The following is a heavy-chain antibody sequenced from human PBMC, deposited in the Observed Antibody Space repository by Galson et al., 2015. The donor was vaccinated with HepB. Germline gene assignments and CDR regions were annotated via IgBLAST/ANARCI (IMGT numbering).Heavy chain of an antibody. Sequence: SLRLYCAASGFTFGDYAMSWFRQAPGKGLEWVGFIRSKAYGGTTEYAASVKGRFTISRDDSKSIAYLQMNSLKTEDTAVYYCTREPSEATLPADYWGQGTLVTVSS. V-gene: IGHV3-49*03. J-gene: IGHJ4*02. CDR1: GFTFGDYA. CDR2: IRSKAYGGTT. CDR3: TREPSEATLPADY.